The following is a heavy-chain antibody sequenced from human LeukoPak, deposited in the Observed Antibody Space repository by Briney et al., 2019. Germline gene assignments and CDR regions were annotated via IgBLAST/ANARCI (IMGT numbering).Heavy chain of an antibody. V-gene: IGHV1-69-2*01. D-gene: IGHD3-22*01. CDR3: ATGDRITMIVVVPFQH. CDR1: EYTFTDYY. J-gene: IGHJ1*01. Sequence: ASVKISCKVSEYTFTDYYMHWVQQAPGKGLEWMGLVDPEDGETIYAEKFQGRVTITADTSTDTAYMELSSLGSEDTAVYYRATGDRITMIVVVPFQHWGQGTLVTVSS. CDR2: VDPEDGET.